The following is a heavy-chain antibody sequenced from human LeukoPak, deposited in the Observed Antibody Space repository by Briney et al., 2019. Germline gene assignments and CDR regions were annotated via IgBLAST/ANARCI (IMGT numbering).Heavy chain of an antibody. CDR1: GFTFSSYA. CDR2: ISYDGSNK. CDR3: ARDSLVAAISNFDY. D-gene: IGHD2-21*02. Sequence: RRSLRLSCAASGFTFSSYAMHWVRQAPGKGLEWVAVISYDGSNKYYADSVKGRFTISRDNSKNTLYLQMNSLRAEDTAVYYCARDSLVAAISNFDYWGQGTLVTVSS. J-gene: IGHJ4*02. V-gene: IGHV3-30*04.